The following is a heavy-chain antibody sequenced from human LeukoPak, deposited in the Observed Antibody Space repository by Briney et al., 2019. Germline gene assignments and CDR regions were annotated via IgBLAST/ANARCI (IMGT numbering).Heavy chain of an antibody. V-gene: IGHV3-30*04. Sequence: PGGSLRLSCAASGFTFSSYAMHWVRQAPGKGLEWVAVISYDGSNKYYADSVKGRFTISRDNSKTTLYLQMNSLRAEDTAVYYCAREAGIAVAGFDYWGQGTLVTVSS. CDR2: ISYDGSNK. CDR3: AREAGIAVAGFDY. D-gene: IGHD6-19*01. J-gene: IGHJ4*02. CDR1: GFTFSSYA.